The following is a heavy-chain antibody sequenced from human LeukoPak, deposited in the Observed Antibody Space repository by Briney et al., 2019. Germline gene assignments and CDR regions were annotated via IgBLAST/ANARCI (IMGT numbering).Heavy chain of an antibody. V-gene: IGHV4-59*08. CDR2: TYHSGSS. Sequence: SETLSLTCTVSGDSITSYYWSWIRQPPGKGLEWIGYTYHSGSSNFNPFLRSRVTISVDTSKNQFSLKLSSVTAADTAVYYCARGTGRRQAYCGGDCYWGYWGQGTLVTVSS. CDR1: GDSITSYY. D-gene: IGHD2-21*02. CDR3: ARGTGRRQAYCGGDCYWGY. J-gene: IGHJ4*02.